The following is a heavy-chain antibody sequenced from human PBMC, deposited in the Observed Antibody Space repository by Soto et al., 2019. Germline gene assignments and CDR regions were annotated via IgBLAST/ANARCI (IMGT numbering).Heavy chain of an antibody. D-gene: IGHD4-17*01. CDR1: GGTFSSYA. J-gene: IGHJ3*02. Sequence: GASVKVSCKASGGTFSSYAISWVRQAPGQGLEWMGGIIPIFGTANYAQKFQGRVTITADESTSTAYMELSSLRSEDTAVYYCARDWAVTTQYAFDIWGQGTMVTVSS. CDR2: IIPIFGTA. V-gene: IGHV1-69*13. CDR3: ARDWAVTTQYAFDI.